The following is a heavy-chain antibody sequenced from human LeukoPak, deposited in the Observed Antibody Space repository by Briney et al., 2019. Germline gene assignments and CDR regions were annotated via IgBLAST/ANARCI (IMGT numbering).Heavy chain of an antibody. J-gene: IGHJ4*02. CDR2: TNHSGDT. CDR3: ARGPTTSPQYSFDY. Sequence: SETLSLTCAVYGGSFNGYYWSWIRQSPGKGLEWIGETNHSGDTNYNPSLKSRVTISVDTSKNQFSLNLSSVSAADTAVYYCARGPTTSPQYSFDYWGQGNMVTVSS. CDR1: GGSFNGYY. V-gene: IGHV4-34*01. D-gene: IGHD4-17*01.